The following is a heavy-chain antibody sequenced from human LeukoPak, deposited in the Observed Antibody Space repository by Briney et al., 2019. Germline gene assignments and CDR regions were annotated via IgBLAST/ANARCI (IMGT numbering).Heavy chain of an antibody. V-gene: IGHV3-48*02. CDR2: ISSSSSTI. CDR1: GLTVSSYS. D-gene: IGHD2-15*01. Sequence: GGSLRLSCVASGLTVSSYSMNWVRQAPGKGLEWVSYISSSSSTIYYAYSVKGRFTISRDNAKNSLDLQMNSLRDEDTAVYYCARARASGRSGFDYWGQGTLVTVSS. CDR3: ARARASGRSGFDY. J-gene: IGHJ4*02.